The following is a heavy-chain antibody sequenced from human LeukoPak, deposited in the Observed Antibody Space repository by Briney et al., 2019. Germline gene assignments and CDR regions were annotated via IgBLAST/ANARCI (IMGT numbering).Heavy chain of an antibody. CDR3: ARVSGWRGYYAGYYYFDY. CDR2: VYYTGTT. D-gene: IGHD3-3*01. J-gene: IGHJ4*02. V-gene: IGHV4-59*12. Sequence: KPSETLSLTCTVSGGSISTYYWNWIRQSPGKGLEWIGYVYYTGTTNYNPSLSSRVSISVDTSKNQFSLKLSSVTAADTAVYYCARVSGWRGYYAGYYYFDYWGQGTLVTVSS. CDR1: GGSISTYY.